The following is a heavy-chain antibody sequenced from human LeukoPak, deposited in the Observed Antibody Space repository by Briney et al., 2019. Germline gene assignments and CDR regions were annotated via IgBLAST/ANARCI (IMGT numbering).Heavy chain of an antibody. V-gene: IGHV3-74*01. J-gene: IGHJ5*02. Sequence: GGSLRLSCAASGFTFGSSWMHWFRQAPGQGLVWVSCINNDGTNAIYAHSVMGRFSMSRDTPRNTVYLQMNGLRAEDTTVYYCARGNIGPDLWGQGTLVTVSS. CDR2: INNDGTNA. D-gene: IGHD1/OR15-1a*01. CDR3: ARGNIGPDL. CDR1: GFTFGSSW.